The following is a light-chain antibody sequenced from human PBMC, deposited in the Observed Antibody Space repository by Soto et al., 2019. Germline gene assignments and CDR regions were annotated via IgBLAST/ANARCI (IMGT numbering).Light chain of an antibody. Sequence: EIQLTQSPSSLSASVGDGVTITCRASENINHFLNWYQQKPGIAPKLLIYAASTLQSGVPSMFSGSGSWTDFTRTISSLQPDDFATYCCQQSYDTPQISLGHGTKVDFK. CDR1: ENINHF. V-gene: IGKV1-39*01. J-gene: IGKJ3*01. CDR3: QQSYDTPQIS. CDR2: AAS.